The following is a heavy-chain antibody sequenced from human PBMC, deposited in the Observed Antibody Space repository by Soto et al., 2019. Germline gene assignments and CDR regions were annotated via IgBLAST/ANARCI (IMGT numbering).Heavy chain of an antibody. Sequence: AGGSLRLSCAASGFTFSSYGMQWVRQAPGKGLEWVAVISHDGSNKCYADSVKGRFTISRDNSKNTLYLQMNSLRAEDTAVYYCAKDLAPHNYYDSSGYYYAHRRNYYYGMDVWGQGTTVTVSS. J-gene: IGHJ6*02. CDR1: GFTFSSYG. V-gene: IGHV3-30*18. D-gene: IGHD3-22*01. CDR2: ISHDGSNK. CDR3: AKDLAPHNYYDSSGYYYAHRRNYYYGMDV.